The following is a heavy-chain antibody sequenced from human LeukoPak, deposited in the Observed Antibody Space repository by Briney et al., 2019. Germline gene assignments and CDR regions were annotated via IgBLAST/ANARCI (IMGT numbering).Heavy chain of an antibody. CDR2: ISAYNGNT. D-gene: IGHD6-13*01. CDR3: ARDYSSSWYGYYYYYMDV. CDR1: GYTFTSYG. Sequence: ASVKVSCKASGYTFTSYGISWVRRAPGQGLEWMGWISAYNGNTNYAQKLQGRVTMTTDTSTSTAYMELRSLRSDDTAVYYCARDYSSSWYGYYYYYMDVWGKGTTVTVSS. V-gene: IGHV1-18*01. J-gene: IGHJ6*03.